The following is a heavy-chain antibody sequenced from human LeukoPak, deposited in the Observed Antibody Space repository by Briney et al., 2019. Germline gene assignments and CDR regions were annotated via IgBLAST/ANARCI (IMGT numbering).Heavy chain of an antibody. J-gene: IGHJ4*02. D-gene: IGHD5-12*01. CDR1: GFTFSDYY. CDR2: IKQDGSEK. CDR3: ARDFGYSGYDWYFDY. V-gene: IGHV3-7*01. Sequence: GGSLRLSCAASGFTFSDYYMSWIRQAPGKGLEWVANIKQDGSEKYYVDSVKGRFTISRDNAKNSLYVQMNSLRAEDTAVYYCARDFGYSGYDWYFDYWGQGTLVTVSS.